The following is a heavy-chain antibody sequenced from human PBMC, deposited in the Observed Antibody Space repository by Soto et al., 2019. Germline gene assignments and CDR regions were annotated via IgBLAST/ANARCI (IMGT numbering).Heavy chain of an antibody. Sequence: VQLLESGGGLVQPGGSLRLSCAASGFTFNSYAMSWVRQAPGKGLEWVSAISGSGGSTYYADSVKGRFTISRDNSKNTLYLQMNSLRAEDTAVYHCAKGSDFWSGSHFDYWGQGTLVTVSS. J-gene: IGHJ4*02. CDR2: ISGSGGST. V-gene: IGHV3-23*01. D-gene: IGHD3-3*01. CDR3: AKGSDFWSGSHFDY. CDR1: GFTFNSYA.